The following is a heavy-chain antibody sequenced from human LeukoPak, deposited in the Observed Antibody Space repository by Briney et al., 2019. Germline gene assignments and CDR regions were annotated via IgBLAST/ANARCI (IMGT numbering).Heavy chain of an antibody. CDR3: ARGTRLPAYDFWSGEAHYMDV. CDR2: IKQDGSEK. Sequence: PGGSLRLSCAASRFTFSSYWMSWVRQAPGKGLEWVANIKQDGSEKYYVDSVRGRFIISRDNAKNSLYLQMNSLRAEDTAVYYCARGTRLPAYDFWSGEAHYMDVWGKGTTVTVSS. CDR1: RFTFSSYW. V-gene: IGHV3-7*01. J-gene: IGHJ6*03. D-gene: IGHD3-3*01.